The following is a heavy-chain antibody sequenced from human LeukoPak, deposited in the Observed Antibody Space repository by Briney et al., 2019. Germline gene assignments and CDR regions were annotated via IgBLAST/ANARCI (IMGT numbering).Heavy chain of an antibody. V-gene: IGHV3-23*01. CDR1: GFTFTKYD. CDR2: ISDSGDIT. J-gene: IGHJ4*02. Sequence: GGSLRLSCAVSGFTFTKYDMSWVRQAPGKGLEWVSGISDSGDITYYADSVKGRFTISRDNAKNSLYLQMNSLRAEDTAVYYCARRSPNYYFDYWGQGTPVTVSS. CDR3: ARRSPNYYFDY.